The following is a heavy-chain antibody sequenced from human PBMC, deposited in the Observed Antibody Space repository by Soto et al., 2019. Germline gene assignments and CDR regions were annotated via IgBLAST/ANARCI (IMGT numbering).Heavy chain of an antibody. CDR1: GGTFKNSA. J-gene: IGHJ6*02. D-gene: IGHD2-8*01. Sequence: QVQLVQSGAEVKKPGSSVKVSCKSSGGTFKNSAISWLRQAPGQGLEWMGGILVIFNTANYAKKFHGRVTITADESATKAYIELRSLKSDDTALYFCARSQCRNGVCYRLSPDLDFCGRGTTVTVSS. CDR3: ARSQCRNGVCYRLSPDLDF. CDR2: ILVIFNTA. V-gene: IGHV1-69*01.